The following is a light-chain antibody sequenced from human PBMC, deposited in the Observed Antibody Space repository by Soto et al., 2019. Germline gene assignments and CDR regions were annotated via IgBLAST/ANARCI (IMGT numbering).Light chain of an antibody. J-gene: IGKJ2*01. V-gene: IGKV3-15*01. CDR3: QQYNVWPYT. CDR1: QSVGSN. CDR2: GAS. Sequence: EIVLTQSPATLSLSPGERATLSCRASQSVGSNLAWYQQKPGQAPRLLIYGASTRDTGIAARFSGSGSGTEFTLTISSQQSEDFAVYYCQQYNVWPYTFGQGTKLEIK.